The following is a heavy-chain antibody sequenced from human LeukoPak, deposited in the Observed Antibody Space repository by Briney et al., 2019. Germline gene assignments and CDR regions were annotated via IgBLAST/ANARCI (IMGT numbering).Heavy chain of an antibody. CDR1: GGSISSYY. Sequence: PSETLSLTCTVSGGSISSYYWSWIRQPPGKGLEWIGYIYYSGSTNYNPSLKSRVTISVDTSKNQFSLKLSSVTAADTAVYYCASSGAAGNAFDIWGQGTMVTVSS. CDR3: ASSGAAGNAFDI. J-gene: IGHJ3*02. V-gene: IGHV4-59*12. CDR2: IYYSGST. D-gene: IGHD6-13*01.